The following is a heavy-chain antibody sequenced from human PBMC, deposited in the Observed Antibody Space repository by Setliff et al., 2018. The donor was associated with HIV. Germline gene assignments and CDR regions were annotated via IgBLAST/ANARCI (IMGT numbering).Heavy chain of an antibody. V-gene: IGHV1-69*10. J-gene: IGHJ5*02. CDR2: IIPILGMT. CDR1: GDTFSSFS. Sequence: SVKVSCKASGDTFSSFSINWVRQAPGQGLEWLGEIIPILGMTNYAQIFQGRVMITADESTNTAYMERSNLRSEDTAVYYCARIGIAAAGTPFDPWGQGTLVTVSS. CDR3: ARIGIAAAGTPFDP. D-gene: IGHD6-13*01.